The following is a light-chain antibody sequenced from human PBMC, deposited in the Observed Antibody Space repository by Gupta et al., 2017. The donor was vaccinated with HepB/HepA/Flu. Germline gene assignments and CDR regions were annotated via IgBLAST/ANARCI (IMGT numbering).Light chain of an antibody. J-gene: IGKJ2*01. Sequence: DIQMTQSPSSLSASVGDRVTITCRASQSISSYLNWYQQKPGKAPKLLIYAASSLQSGVPSRFSGSGSGTDFTLTISSLQPEDFATYYCQQSYSTPPCLFGQGTKLEIK. CDR1: QSISSY. V-gene: IGKV1-39*01. CDR2: AAS. CDR3: QQSYSTPPCL.